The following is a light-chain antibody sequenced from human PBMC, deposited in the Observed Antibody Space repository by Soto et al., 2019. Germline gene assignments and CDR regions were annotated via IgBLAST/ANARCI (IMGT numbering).Light chain of an antibody. CDR2: GAS. J-gene: IGKJ3*01. CDR1: QSVSSSY. Sequence: EIVLTQSRCNLSLSPGERAIISCRASQSVSSSYLAWYQQIPGQAPRLLIYGASSRATGIPDRFSGSGSGTDLTLTISRLEPEDFAVYYGQQYGSSHFTFGPGTKVDIK. V-gene: IGKV3-20*01. CDR3: QQYGSSHFT.